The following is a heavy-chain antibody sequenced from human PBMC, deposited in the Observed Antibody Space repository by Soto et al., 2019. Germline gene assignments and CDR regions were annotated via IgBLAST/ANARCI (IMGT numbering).Heavy chain of an antibody. CDR1: GGSISTYY. CDR2: IYYSGST. Sequence: PSETLSLTCTVSGGSISTYYWSWIRQPPGKGLEWIGYIYYSGSTSYNPSLKSRVTISVDTSKNQFSLKLRSVTAADTAVYYCASDRSRGWDHGYGMDVWGQGATVTVSS. D-gene: IGHD6-19*01. V-gene: IGHV4-59*01. J-gene: IGHJ6*02. CDR3: ASDRSRGWDHGYGMDV.